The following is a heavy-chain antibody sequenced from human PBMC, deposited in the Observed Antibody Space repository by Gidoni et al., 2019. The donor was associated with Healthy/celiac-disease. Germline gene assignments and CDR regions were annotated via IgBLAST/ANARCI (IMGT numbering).Heavy chain of an antibody. J-gene: IGHJ6*03. CDR3: ARGDCSGGSCYKYYYYMDV. Sequence: QVQLQESGPGLVKPSGTLSLTCAVSGGSISSSNWRSWVRQPPGKGLEWIGEIYHSGSTNDNPTLKSRVTISVDKSKNQFSLKLSSVTAADTAVYYCARGDCSGGSCYKYYYYMDVWGKGTTVTVSS. V-gene: IGHV4-4*02. CDR1: GGSISSSNW. D-gene: IGHD2-15*01. CDR2: IYHSGST.